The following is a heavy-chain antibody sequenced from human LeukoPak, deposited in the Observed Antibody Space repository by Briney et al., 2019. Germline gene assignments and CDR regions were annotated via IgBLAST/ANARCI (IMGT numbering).Heavy chain of an antibody. V-gene: IGHV4-34*01. J-gene: IGHJ5*02. CDR1: GGSFSGYY. CDR2: INHGGST. D-gene: IGHD2-21*02. CDR3: ARGWVVTAYAPFDP. Sequence: SQTLSLTCAVYGGSFSGYYWTWIRQTPGKGLEWIGGINHGGSTNYNPSLRSRVTISVDTSKNQFSLRLRSVSAADTAVYYCARGWVVTAYAPFDPWGLGTLVIVSS.